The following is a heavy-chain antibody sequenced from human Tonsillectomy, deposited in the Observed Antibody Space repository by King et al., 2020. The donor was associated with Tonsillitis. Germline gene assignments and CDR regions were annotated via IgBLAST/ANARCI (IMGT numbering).Heavy chain of an antibody. CDR2: INPGDGST. J-gene: IGHJ4*02. Sequence: QLVQSGAEVKRPGASVKVSCKSSGYSFTTYYMHWVRQAPGQGLEWMGIINPGDGSTTYAQKFQGRVTITRDTSTSTVYMELSSLRSGDTAVYYCAREGLSFDDWGQGTLVTVSS. CDR1: GYSFTTYY. V-gene: IGHV1-46*01. CDR3: AREGLSFDD.